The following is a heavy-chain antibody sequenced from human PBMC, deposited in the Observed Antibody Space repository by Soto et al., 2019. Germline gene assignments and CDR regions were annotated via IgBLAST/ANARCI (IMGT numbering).Heavy chain of an antibody. CDR2: ISSSSSYT. CDR3: ARGTKIPAAMIYCYYGMDV. CDR1: GFTFSDYY. V-gene: IGHV3-11*05. D-gene: IGHD2-2*01. Sequence: QVQLVESGGGLVKPGGSLRLSCAASGFTFSDYYMSWIRQAPGKGLEWVSYISSSSSYTNYADSVKGRFTISRDNAKNSLYLQMNSLRAEDTAVYYCARGTKIPAAMIYCYYGMDVWGQGTTVTVSS. J-gene: IGHJ6*02.